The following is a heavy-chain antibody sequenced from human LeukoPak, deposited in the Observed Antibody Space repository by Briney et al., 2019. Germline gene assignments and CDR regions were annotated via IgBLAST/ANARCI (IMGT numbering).Heavy chain of an antibody. J-gene: IGHJ4*02. V-gene: IGHV4-38-2*02. CDR2: IYHSGST. CDR1: GYSISSGYY. CDR3: ASALWFGSYYFDY. D-gene: IGHD3-10*01. Sequence: KPSETLSLTXTVSGYSISSGYYWDWIRQPPGKGLEWIGSIYHSGSTYYNPSLKSRVTISVDTPKNQFPLKLSSVTAADTAVYYCASALWFGSYYFDYWGQGTLVTVSS.